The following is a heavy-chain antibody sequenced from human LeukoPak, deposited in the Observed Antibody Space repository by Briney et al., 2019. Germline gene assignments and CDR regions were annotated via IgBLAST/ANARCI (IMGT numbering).Heavy chain of an antibody. CDR2: IIPIFGTA. J-gene: IGHJ4*02. CDR3: ARGGPSSYYDFWSGFAGLYS. Sequence: ASVKVSCKASGGTFSSYAISWVRQAPGQGLEWMGGIIPIFGTANYAQKFQGRVTITADESTGTAYMELSSLRSEDTAVYYCARGGPSSYYDFWSGFAGLYSWGQGTLVTVSS. D-gene: IGHD3-3*01. CDR1: GGTFSSYA. V-gene: IGHV1-69*13.